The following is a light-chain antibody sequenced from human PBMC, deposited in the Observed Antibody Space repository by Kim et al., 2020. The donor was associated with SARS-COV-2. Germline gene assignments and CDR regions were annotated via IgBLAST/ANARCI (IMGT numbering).Light chain of an antibody. Sequence: EIVLTQSPGTPSLSPGERATLSCRASQSVTSSYLAWYQQKPGQPPRLLIYGASNRATGIPDRFSGSGSGTDFTLTISRLESEDLAVYYCQQYGTSLRTFGQGTKVEIK. CDR1: QSVTSSY. J-gene: IGKJ1*01. V-gene: IGKV3-20*01. CDR2: GAS. CDR3: QQYGTSLRT.